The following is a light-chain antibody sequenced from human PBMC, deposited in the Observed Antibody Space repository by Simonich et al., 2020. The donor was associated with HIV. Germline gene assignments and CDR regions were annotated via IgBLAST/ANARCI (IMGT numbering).Light chain of an antibody. CDR3: MQGTLWWT. V-gene: IGKV2-30*02. Sequence: DIVMTHYPLSLPVTPGQPASISCRSSESLVHSDGNTYLNWFQQKPGKSPRRLIYKVSNRDSGGPDRFSGSGSDTDFTLKISRVEAEDVGIYYCMQGTLWWTFGQGTKVEIK. CDR2: KVS. CDR1: ESLVHSDGNTY. J-gene: IGKJ1*01.